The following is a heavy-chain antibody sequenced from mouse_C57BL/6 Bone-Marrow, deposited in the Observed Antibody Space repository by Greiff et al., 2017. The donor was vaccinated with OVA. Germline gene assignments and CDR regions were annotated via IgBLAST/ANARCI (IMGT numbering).Heavy chain of an antibody. Sequence: VQLQQPGAELVRPGSSVKLSCKASGYTFTSYWMHWVKQRPIQGLEWIGNIDPSDSETHYNQKFKDKATLTVDKSSSTAYMQLSSLTSEDSAVYYCARRDDYVSFAYWGQGTLVTVSA. D-gene: IGHD2-4*01. J-gene: IGHJ3*01. CDR1: GYTFTSYW. V-gene: IGHV1-52*01. CDR3: ARRDDYVSFAY. CDR2: IDPSDSET.